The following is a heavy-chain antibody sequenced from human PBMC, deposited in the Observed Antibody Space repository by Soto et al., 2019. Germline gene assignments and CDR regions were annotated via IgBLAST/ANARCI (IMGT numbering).Heavy chain of an antibody. Sequence: ASVKVSCNASGYTFTGYYMHWARQAPGQGLEWMGWINPNSGGTNYAQKFQGRVTMTRDTSISTAYMELTSVTAADTAVYYCARQSESTGYFYGWFDPWGQGTLVTVSS. CDR1: GYTFTGYY. CDR3: ARQSESTGYFYGWFDP. D-gene: IGHD3-9*01. J-gene: IGHJ5*02. V-gene: IGHV1-2*02. CDR2: INPNSGGT.